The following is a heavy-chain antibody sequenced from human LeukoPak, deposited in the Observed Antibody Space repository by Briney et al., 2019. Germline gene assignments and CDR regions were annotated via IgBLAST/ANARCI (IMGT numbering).Heavy chain of an antibody. Sequence: AGGSLRLSCAASGFTFSSYAMSWVRQAPGKGLEWVSAISGSGGSTYYADSVKGRFTISRDNSKNTLYLQMNSLRAEDTAVYYRAKGLDTAIVNPFDYWGQGTLVTVSS. D-gene: IGHD5-18*01. J-gene: IGHJ4*02. V-gene: IGHV3-23*01. CDR3: AKGLDTAIVNPFDY. CDR1: GFTFSSYA. CDR2: ISGSGGST.